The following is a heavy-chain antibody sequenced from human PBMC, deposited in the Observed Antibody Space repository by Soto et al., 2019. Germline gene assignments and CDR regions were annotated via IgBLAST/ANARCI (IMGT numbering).Heavy chain of an antibody. D-gene: IGHD3-10*01. J-gene: IGHJ6*02. CDR1: GGSISSGGYY. CDR3: ASGGGSGRNYYYGMDV. CDR2: IYYSGST. Sequence: QVQLQESGPGLVKPSQTLSLTCTVSGGSISSGGYYWSWIRQHPGKGLEWIGYIYYSGSTYYNPSLKSRVTISVDTSKNQFSLKRGSGTAADTAVYYCASGGGSGRNYYYGMDVWGQGTTVTVSS. V-gene: IGHV4-31*03.